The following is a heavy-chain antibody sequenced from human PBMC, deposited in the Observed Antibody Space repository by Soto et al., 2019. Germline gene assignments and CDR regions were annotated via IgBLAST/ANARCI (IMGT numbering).Heavy chain of an antibody. J-gene: IGHJ5*02. CDR2: ISASGST. V-gene: IGHV4-30-4*01. CDR3: ARVGTVLEIVTNNWFDP. D-gene: IGHD3-22*01. Sequence: ASETLSLTCTVSGGSVDRGDYYWSWIRQPPGKGLEWIGYISASGSTYYNPSLKSRATTSLDTSKNQLSLLLTSMTAADTAVYYCARVGTVLEIVTNNWFDPWGQGTLVTVSS. CDR1: GGSVDRGDYY.